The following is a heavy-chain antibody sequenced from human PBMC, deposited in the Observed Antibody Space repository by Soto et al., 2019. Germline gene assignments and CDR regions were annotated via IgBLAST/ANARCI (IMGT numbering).Heavy chain of an antibody. D-gene: IGHD2-21*01. V-gene: IGHV4-61*01. CDR3: GRVPVDTYMIYCARQGSY. CDR1: GDSVSSGNYY. CDR2: IYFTGNT. J-gene: IGHJ4*02. Sequence: PSETLSLTCTVSGDSVSSGNYYWSWIRQPPGKGLEWIGSIYFTGNTNYNPSLKSRLTMSIDTSRNLFSLRLGSVTAADTAVYYCGRVPVDTYMIYCARQGSYWGQGALVTVSS.